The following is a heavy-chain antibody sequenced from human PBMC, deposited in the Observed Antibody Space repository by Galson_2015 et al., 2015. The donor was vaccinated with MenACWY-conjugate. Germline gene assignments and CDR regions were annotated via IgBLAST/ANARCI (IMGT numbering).Heavy chain of an antibody. D-gene: IGHD2-21*01. J-gene: IGHJ6*03. CDR3: TTHKPDSWGGLLFHFYMDV. Sequence: SLRLSCAGSAFTFSNAYMSWVRQAPGKGLEWVGRINSQTDGGKIDYAAPVKGRFSISRDDSKNKLYLQMNSLKIEDTAVYYCTTHKPDSWGGLLFHFYMDVWGKGTTVTVSS. V-gene: IGHV3-15*01. CDR2: INSQTDGGKI. CDR1: AFTFSNAY.